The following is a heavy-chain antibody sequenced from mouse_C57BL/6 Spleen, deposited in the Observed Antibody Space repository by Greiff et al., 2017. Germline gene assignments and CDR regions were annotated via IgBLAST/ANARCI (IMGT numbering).Heavy chain of an antibody. CDR3: ARGFITTVVGYFDV. D-gene: IGHD1-1*01. V-gene: IGHV1-64*01. J-gene: IGHJ1*03. Sequence: VQLQQSGAELVKPGASVKLSCKASGYTFTSYWMHWVKQRPGQGLEWIGMIHPNSGSTNYNEKFKSKATLTVDKSSSTAYMQLSSLTSEDSAVYDCARGFITTVVGYFDVWGTGTTVTVSS. CDR2: IHPNSGST. CDR1: GYTFTSYW.